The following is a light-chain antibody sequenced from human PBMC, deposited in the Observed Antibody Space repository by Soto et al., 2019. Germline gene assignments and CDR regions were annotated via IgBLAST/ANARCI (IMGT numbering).Light chain of an antibody. CDR2: SNN. Sequence: QSVLTQPPSASGTPGQRVTISCSGSTSNIGSNTVNWYQQLPGTAPKLLMYSNNQRPSGVPDRFSGSKSGTSASLAISGLQSEDEADYYCAAWDDSLNAVVFGGGTKLTV. CDR1: TSNIGSNT. CDR3: AAWDDSLNAVV. J-gene: IGLJ2*01. V-gene: IGLV1-44*01.